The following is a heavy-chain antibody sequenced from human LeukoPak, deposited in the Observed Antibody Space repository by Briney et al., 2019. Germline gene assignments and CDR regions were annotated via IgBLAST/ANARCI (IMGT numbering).Heavy chain of an antibody. V-gene: IGHV4-38-2*02. CDR3: ARRVSSSWYGIDY. Sequence: SETLSLTCTVSGYSLSSGYYWGWIRQPPGKGLEWIGSVDHSGTTFYNPSLKSRVTFSIDTSSNQFSLTLTSVTAADTAVYYCARRVSSSWYGIDYWGQGTLVTVSS. CDR2: VDHSGTT. D-gene: IGHD6-13*01. CDR1: GYSLSSGYY. J-gene: IGHJ4*02.